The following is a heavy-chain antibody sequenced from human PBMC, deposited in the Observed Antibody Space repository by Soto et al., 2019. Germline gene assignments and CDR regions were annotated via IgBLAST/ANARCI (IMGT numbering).Heavy chain of an antibody. CDR2: INHSGST. CDR1: GESFSGYY. J-gene: IGHJ6*03. CDR3: ARGSITMVRGVIKKKRYYYYMDV. Sequence: PSETLSLTCAVYGESFSGYYWSWIRQPPGKGLEWIGEINHSGSTNYNPSLKSRVTISVDTSKNQFSLKLSSVTAADTAVYYCARGSITMVRGVIKKKRYYYYMDVWGKGTTVTVSS. D-gene: IGHD3-10*01. V-gene: IGHV4-34*01.